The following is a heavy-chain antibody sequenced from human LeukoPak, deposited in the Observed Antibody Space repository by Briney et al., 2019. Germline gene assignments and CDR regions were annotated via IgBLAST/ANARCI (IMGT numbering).Heavy chain of an antibody. V-gene: IGHV4-39*01. CDR1: GGSISSSSYY. J-gene: IGHJ5*02. CDR3: ARHGYCSSTSCRGAGNWFDP. Sequence: SETLSLTCTVSGGSISSSSYYWGWIRQPPGKGLEWIGSIYYSGSTYYNPSLKSRVTISVDTSKNQFSLKLSSVTAADTAVYYCARHGYCSSTSCRGAGNWFDPWGQGTLVTVSS. CDR2: IYYSGST. D-gene: IGHD2-2*03.